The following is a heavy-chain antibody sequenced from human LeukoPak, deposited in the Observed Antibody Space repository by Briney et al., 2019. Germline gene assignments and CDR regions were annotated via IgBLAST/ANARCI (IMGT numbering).Heavy chain of an antibody. CDR2: INRNSGDT. CDR1: GYTFSGSY. J-gene: IGHJ4*02. Sequence: ASVKVSCKASGYTFSGSYIYWVRQAPGQGLEWMGWINRNSGDTNYVQRVQGRVTMTRDTSINTAYMELSRLRSDDTAMYYCARARALDYWGQGTLVSVSS. CDR3: ARARALDY. V-gene: IGHV1-2*02.